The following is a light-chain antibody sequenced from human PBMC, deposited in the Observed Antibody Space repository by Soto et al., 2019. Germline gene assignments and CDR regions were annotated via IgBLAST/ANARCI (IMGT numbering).Light chain of an antibody. CDR2: DVS. J-gene: IGLJ2*01. Sequence: QSALIQPASVSGSPGQSITISCTGTSSDVGGYNYVSWYQQHPGKAPKLMIFDVSNRPSGVSKRFSGSKSGNTASLTISGLQAEDEADYYCSSYTSSSTVVFGGGTKLTVL. V-gene: IGLV2-14*01. CDR1: SSDVGGYNY. CDR3: SSYTSSSTVV.